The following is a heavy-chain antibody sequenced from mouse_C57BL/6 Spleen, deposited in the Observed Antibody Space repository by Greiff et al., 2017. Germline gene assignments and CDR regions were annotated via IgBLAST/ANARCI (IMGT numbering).Heavy chain of an antibody. CDR2: IYPGSGST. CDR1: GYTFTSYW. D-gene: IGHD1-1*01. V-gene: IGHV1-55*01. Sequence: QVQLQQPGAELVKPGASVKMSCKASGYTFTSYWITWVKQRPGQGLEWIGDIYPGSGSTNYTEKFKSKATLTVDTSSSTAYMQLSSLTSEDSAVYYCARHYGSSYEGYFDVWGTGTTVTVAS. J-gene: IGHJ1*03. CDR3: ARHYGSSYEGYFDV.